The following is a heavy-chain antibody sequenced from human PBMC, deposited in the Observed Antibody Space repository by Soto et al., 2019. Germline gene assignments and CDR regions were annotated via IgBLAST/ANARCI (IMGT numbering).Heavy chain of an antibody. J-gene: IGHJ4*02. CDR2: INHSGST. Sequence: QVQLQQWGAGLLKPSETLSLTCAVYGGSFSGYYWSWIRQPPGKGLEWIGEINHSGSTNYNPSLKSRVTISEDTSKNQFCLKLSSVTAADTAVYYCARDGYSGYDFFDYWGQGTLVTVSS. CDR1: GGSFSGYY. V-gene: IGHV4-34*01. CDR3: ARDGYSGYDFFDY. D-gene: IGHD5-12*01.